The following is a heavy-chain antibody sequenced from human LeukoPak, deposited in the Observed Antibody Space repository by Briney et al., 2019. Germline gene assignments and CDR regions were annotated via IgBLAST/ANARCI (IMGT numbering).Heavy chain of an antibody. CDR1: GYTFTSYY. J-gene: IGHJ4*02. CDR2: INPSGGST. Sequence: ASVKVSCKASGYTFTSYYIHWVRQAPGQGLEWMGIINPSGGSTNYARKFQGRVTMTRDMPTSTVYMELSSLRSEDTAVYYCARDAYYDSTGPLDYWGQGTLVTVSS. V-gene: IGHV1-46*01. CDR3: ARDAYYDSTGPLDY. D-gene: IGHD3-22*01.